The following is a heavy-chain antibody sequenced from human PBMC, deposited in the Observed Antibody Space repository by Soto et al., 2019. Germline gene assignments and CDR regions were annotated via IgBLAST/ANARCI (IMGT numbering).Heavy chain of an antibody. J-gene: IGHJ4*01. CDR1: GFTFSSYA. Sequence: EVQLLESGGGLVQPGGSLRLSCAASGFTFSSYAMSWVRQAPGKGLEWVSAISGSGGRTYYAASVKGRFTIPRDNSKNPLHMQVNGLRAEDTAVYYCAKFHGGSAVFAYWGHGTLVTVSS. V-gene: IGHV3-23*01. D-gene: IGHD3-16*01. CDR3: AKFHGGSAVFAY. CDR2: ISGSGGRT.